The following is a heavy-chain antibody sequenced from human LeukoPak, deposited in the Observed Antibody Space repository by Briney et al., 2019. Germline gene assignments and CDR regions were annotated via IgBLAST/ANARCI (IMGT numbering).Heavy chain of an antibody. CDR3: AKYDSFDHYYDSSGRFDC. J-gene: IGHJ4*02. CDR1: GFTFSSYA. CDR2: ISGSGGDT. D-gene: IGHD3-22*01. Sequence: GGSLRLSCAASGFTFSSYATSWVRQAPGKGLEWVSAISGSGGDTYYADSVKGRFTISRDNSKNTLFLQMNSLRAEDTAVYYCAKYDSFDHYYDSSGRFDCWGQGTLVTVSS. V-gene: IGHV3-23*01.